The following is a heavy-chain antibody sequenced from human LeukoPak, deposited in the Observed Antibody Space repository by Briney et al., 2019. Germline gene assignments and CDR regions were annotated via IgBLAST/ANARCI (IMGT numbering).Heavy chain of an antibody. CDR1: GFFVSNNY. CDR3: AKSYNYDTSGPKFFQH. Sequence: GGSLRLSCAVSGFFVSNNYMAWVRQAPGKGLEWISAVSNTGETTYYGDSVKGRFTVSRDNSRKRLHLQMNSLRAEDTAVYYCAKSYNYDTSGPKFFQHWGQGTLVTVSS. V-gene: IGHV3-23*01. D-gene: IGHD3-22*01. CDR2: VSNTGETT. J-gene: IGHJ1*01.